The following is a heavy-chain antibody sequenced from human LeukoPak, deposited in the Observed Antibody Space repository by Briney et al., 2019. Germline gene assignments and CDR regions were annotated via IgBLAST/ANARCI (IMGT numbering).Heavy chain of an antibody. CDR1: RFTFSSYG. V-gene: IGHV3-30*02. CDR2: IQYDGSNA. Sequence: PGGSLRLSCAASRFTFSSYGMHWVRQAPGKGLEWVAYIQYDGSNAQYADSVKGRFSIPRDSSKNILYLQMNSLRAEDTAVYYCAKDRCSNGVGCYYYYMDVWGKGTTVTISS. CDR3: AKDRCSNGVGCYYYYMDV. J-gene: IGHJ6*03. D-gene: IGHD2-8*01.